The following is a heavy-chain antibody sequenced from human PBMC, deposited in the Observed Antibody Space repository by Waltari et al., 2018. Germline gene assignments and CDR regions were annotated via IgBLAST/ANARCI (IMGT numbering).Heavy chain of an antibody. J-gene: IGHJ6*02. CDR2: INSDGSST. Sequence: EEQLVESGGGLAQPGESLSLSCAASGFPFSRYWMDWVGHAHGTGLVWVSRINSDGSSTTYADSVKGRFTISRDNAKNTLYVQMNRLRAEDTAVYYCARVATKTYSSPVPGRPYYYGMDVWGQGTTVTVSS. D-gene: IGHD6-19*01. CDR1: GFPFSRYW. V-gene: IGHV3-74*01. CDR3: ARVATKTYSSPVPGRPYYYGMDV.